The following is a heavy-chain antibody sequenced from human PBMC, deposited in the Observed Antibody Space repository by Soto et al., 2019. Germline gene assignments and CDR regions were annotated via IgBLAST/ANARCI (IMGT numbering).Heavy chain of an antibody. J-gene: IGHJ4*02. V-gene: IGHV1-46*03. Sequence: ASVKVSCKASGYTFTSYYMHWVRQAPGQGLEWMGIINPSGGSTSYAQKFQGRVTMTRDTSTSTVYMELSSLRSEDTAVYYCARECPLGLRKSCYFDYWGQGTLVTVPQ. CDR1: GYTFTSYY. CDR2: INPSGGST. CDR3: ARECPLGLRKSCYFDY. D-gene: IGHD4-17*01.